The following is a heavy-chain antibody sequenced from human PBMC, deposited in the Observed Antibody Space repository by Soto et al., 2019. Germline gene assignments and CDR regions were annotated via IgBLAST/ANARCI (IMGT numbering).Heavy chain of an antibody. V-gene: IGHV3-23*01. Sequence: EVQLLESGGGLVQPGGSLRLACAASGFTFSSYAMSWVRQAPGKGLEWVSAISGSGGSTYYADSVKGRFTISRDNSKNTLYLQINILRAEDTAVYYCAKIPHSSSWYLDAFDIWGQGTMVTVSS. CDR2: ISGSGGST. CDR3: AKIPHSSSWYLDAFDI. J-gene: IGHJ3*02. D-gene: IGHD6-13*01. CDR1: GFTFSSYA.